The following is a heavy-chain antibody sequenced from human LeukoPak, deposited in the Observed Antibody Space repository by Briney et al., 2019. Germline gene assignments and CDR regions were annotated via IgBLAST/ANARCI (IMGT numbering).Heavy chain of an antibody. D-gene: IGHD3-22*01. J-gene: IGHJ4*02. V-gene: IGHV3-73*01. Sequence: GGSLRLSCAASGFTFSGSAMHWVRQASGKGLELIGRIRSKANNYATGYAASVKGRFTISRDDSKNTAYLQMNSLKTEDTAVYYCTRLLPDYYDSSVNFDYWGQGTLVTVSS. CDR3: TRLLPDYYDSSVNFDY. CDR2: IRSKANNYAT. CDR1: GFTFSGSA.